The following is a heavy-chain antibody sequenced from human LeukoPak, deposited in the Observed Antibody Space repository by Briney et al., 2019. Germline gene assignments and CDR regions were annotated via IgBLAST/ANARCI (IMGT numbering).Heavy chain of an antibody. CDR1: GFTFSSYT. Sequence: GGSLRLSCAASGFTFSSYTMDWVRQAPGKGLEWVALMSYDGNTKYYADSVKGRFTVSRDNPKNTLYVQMNSLRAEDTAVYYCARAQSGNPPDYWGQGTLVAVSS. J-gene: IGHJ4*02. D-gene: IGHD4-23*01. CDR3: ARAQSGNPPDY. V-gene: IGHV3-30-3*01. CDR2: MSYDGNTK.